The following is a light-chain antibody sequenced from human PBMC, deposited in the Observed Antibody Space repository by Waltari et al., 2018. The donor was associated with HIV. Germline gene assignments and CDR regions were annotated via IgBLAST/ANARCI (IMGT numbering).Light chain of an antibody. J-gene: IGLJ3*02. CDR1: SSNIGAGFD. CDR3: QSYDSGRSVV. V-gene: IGLV1-40*01. Sequence: QSVLTQPPSVSGAPGQRVTISCTGNSSNIGAGFDVHWYQQVPETAPNILIYGDSDRPSWVPDRFAGSKAGSSAALAITGLQAEDEADYYCQSYDSGRSVVCGGETKLTVL. CDR2: GDS.